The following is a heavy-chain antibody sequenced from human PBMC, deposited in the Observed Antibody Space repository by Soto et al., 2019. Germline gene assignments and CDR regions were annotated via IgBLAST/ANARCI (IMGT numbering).Heavy chain of an antibody. V-gene: IGHV4-34*01. D-gene: IGHD1-1*01. CDR1: GGSVNSGNYY. J-gene: IGHJ3*02. Sequence: QVQLQQWGAGLLKPSETLSLTCAVFGGSVNSGNYYWSWIRQPPGKGLEWIGEMSHSGGTHFNPSRKRRVTISVDTSKNQFSLKMSSGTAADTALYYCARVERGTATTVVDAFDIWGPGTMVTVSS. CDR2: MSHSGGT. CDR3: ARVERGTATTVVDAFDI.